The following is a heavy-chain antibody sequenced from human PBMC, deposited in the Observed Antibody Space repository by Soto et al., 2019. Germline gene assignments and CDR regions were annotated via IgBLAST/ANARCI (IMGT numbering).Heavy chain of an antibody. J-gene: IGHJ6*02. CDR1: GGSISSGGYY. Sequence: QVQLQESGPGLVKPSQTLSLTCTVSGGSISSGGYYWSWIRQHPGKGLEWIGYIYYSGSTYYNPSLKSRVTIALDTSKNPFSLKLSSVTAADTAVYYCARMYSSGWYVVGNYYYGMDVWGQGTTVTVSS. CDR3: ARMYSSGWYVVGNYYYGMDV. V-gene: IGHV4-31*03. CDR2: IYYSGST. D-gene: IGHD6-19*01.